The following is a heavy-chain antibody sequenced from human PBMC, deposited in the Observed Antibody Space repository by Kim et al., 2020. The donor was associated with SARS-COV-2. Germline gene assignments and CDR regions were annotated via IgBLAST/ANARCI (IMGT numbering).Heavy chain of an antibody. D-gene: IGHD3-16*01. V-gene: IGHV3-48*02. Sequence: YYADSVKGRITISRDNAKNSLYLQMNSLRDEDTAVYYCARDPERGSYVDYWGQGTLVTVSS. CDR3: ARDPERGSYVDY. J-gene: IGHJ4*02.